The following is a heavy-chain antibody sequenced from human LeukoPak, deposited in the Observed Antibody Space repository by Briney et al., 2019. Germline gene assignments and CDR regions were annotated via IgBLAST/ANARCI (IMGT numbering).Heavy chain of an antibody. CDR2: FDPADNET. J-gene: IGHJ6*03. CDR1: GYTLSELS. D-gene: IGHD6-13*01. Sequence: GASVKVSCKVSGYTLSELSMHWVRQAPGKGLEWMGRFDPADNETIYAQKFQGRVTMTEDTSTDTAYMELSSLRVEDTAVYYCARVAAAGTGIFVNFYYSMDIWGKGTTVTISS. CDR3: ARVAAAGTGIFVNFYYSMDI. V-gene: IGHV1-24*01.